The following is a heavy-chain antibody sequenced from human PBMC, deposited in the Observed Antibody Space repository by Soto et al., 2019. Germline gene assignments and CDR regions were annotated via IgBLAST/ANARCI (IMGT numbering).Heavy chain of an antibody. CDR1: GFTFSNYV. CDR2: ITGDSSDT. V-gene: IGHV3-23*01. D-gene: IGHD2-15*01. Sequence: GSLRLSCAASGFTFSNYVMSWVRQAPGKGLEWVSAITGDSSDTYHADSVKGRFTTFRDNTKSTLYLKMNSLRAEDTALYYCAKGSADTRPYFFDFWGQGALVTVSS. CDR3: AKGSADTRPYFFDF. J-gene: IGHJ4*02.